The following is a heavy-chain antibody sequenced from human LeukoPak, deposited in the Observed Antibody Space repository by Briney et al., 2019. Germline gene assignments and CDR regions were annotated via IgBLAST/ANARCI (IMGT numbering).Heavy chain of an antibody. CDR3: PRHQCSSTSCYPFYYYYYMDL. D-gene: IGHD2-2*01. J-gene: IGHJ6*03. CDR1: GSTFTSYW. Sequence: GASLQISSQGSGSTFTSYWIGGVRQVPGKGLEGMVIIYPGASDTRYRQCFQGQVTISADKSISTDYLQWSSLKASDNAMYYCPRHQCSSTSCYPFYYYYYMDLWGKGTGVSVSS. V-gene: IGHV5-51*01. CDR2: IYPGASDT.